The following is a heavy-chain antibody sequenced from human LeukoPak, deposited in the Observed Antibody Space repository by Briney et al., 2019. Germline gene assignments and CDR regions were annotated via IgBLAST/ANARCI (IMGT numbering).Heavy chain of an antibody. CDR1: GFTFSSYW. Sequence: PGGSLRLSCAASGFTFSSYWMTWVRQAPGKGLEWVANIKQDGNEKYYVDSVKGRFTISRDNAKNSLYLQLNSLRAEDTAVYFCAREPIYGLNFDYWGQGTLVTVSS. D-gene: IGHD2/OR15-2a*01. CDR2: IKQDGNEK. CDR3: AREPIYGLNFDY. J-gene: IGHJ4*02. V-gene: IGHV3-7*04.